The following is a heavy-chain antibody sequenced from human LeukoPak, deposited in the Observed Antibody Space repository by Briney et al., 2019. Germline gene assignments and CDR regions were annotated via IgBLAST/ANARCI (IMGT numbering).Heavy chain of an antibody. V-gene: IGHV6-1*01. CDR2: TYYRPKWYN. D-gene: IGHD6-13*01. Sequence: SQTLSLTCAIPGDSVSSNSAAWNWTRQSPSRGLEWLGRTYYRPKWYNDYAVSVKSRITINPATSKDQFSLQLNSVTPEDTAVDYWASSMNSYSSSWYYFDYWGQGTLVTVSS. J-gene: IGHJ4*02. CDR1: GDSVSSNSAA. CDR3: ASSMNSYSSSWYYFDY.